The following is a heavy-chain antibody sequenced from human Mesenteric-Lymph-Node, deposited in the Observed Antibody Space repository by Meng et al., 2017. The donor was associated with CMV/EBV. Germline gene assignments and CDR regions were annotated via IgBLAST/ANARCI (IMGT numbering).Heavy chain of an antibody. Sequence: GYSFRKYGINWVRQAPGQGLEWMGWISAYSGDTNYAQKFHGRVTMTTDTSTSTAYMELRSLRSADTAVYYCARPFYCSSSSCSYFDYWGQGSLVTVSS. CDR2: ISAYSGDT. D-gene: IGHD2-2*01. CDR1: GYSFRKYG. V-gene: IGHV1-18*01. J-gene: IGHJ4*02. CDR3: ARPFYCSSSSCSYFDY.